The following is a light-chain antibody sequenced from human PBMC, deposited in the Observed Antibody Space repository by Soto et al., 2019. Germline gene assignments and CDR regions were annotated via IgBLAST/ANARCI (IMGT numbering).Light chain of an antibody. V-gene: IGKV4-1*01. CDR2: WAS. CDR3: QQYYSTMYT. J-gene: IGKJ2*01. Sequence: DTVMTQSPDSLAVSLGERATINCKSSQSVLYSSNNKNYLAWYQQKPGQPPKLLIYWASTRESGVPDRFSGSGSGTDITLTISSLQAEDVAVYYCQQYYSTMYTFGQGTKLEIK. CDR1: QSVLYSSNNKNY.